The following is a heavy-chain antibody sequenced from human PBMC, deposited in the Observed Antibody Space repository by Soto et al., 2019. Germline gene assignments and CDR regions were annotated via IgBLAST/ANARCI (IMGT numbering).Heavy chain of an antibody. V-gene: IGHV4-59*01. D-gene: IGHD5-12*01. CDR3: ARDIRYSGYDSYWFDP. Sequence: QVQLQESGPGLVKPSETLSLTCTVSGGSISSYYWSWIRQPPGKGLEWIGYIYYSGSTNYNPSLKSRVTISVDTSKNQFSLKLSSVTAAGTAVYYCARDIRYSGYDSYWFDPWGQGTLVTVSS. CDR2: IYYSGST. CDR1: GGSISSYY. J-gene: IGHJ5*02.